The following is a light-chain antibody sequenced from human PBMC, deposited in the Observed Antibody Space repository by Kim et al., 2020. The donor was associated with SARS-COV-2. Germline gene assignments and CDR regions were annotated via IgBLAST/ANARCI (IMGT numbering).Light chain of an antibody. J-gene: IGLJ2*01. Sequence: GQKVTSSCYGSSSNIGKKYVSWYQQLPRTAPKLVIYDTNKRSSGIPDRFSGSKSGTTATLDITGLQTGDEADYYCGTFDTSLFVVVFGGGTQLTVL. CDR1: SSNIGKKY. V-gene: IGLV1-51*01. CDR2: DTN. CDR3: GTFDTSLFVVV.